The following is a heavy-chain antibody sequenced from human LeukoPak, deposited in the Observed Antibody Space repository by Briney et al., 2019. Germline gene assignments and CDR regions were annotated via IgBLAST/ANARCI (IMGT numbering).Heavy chain of an antibody. J-gene: IGHJ6*03. CDR3: ANIDYYSSSSSFMDV. D-gene: IGHD6-6*01. Sequence: SETLSLTCTVSGGSISSYYWSWIRQPPGKGLEWIGYIYYSGSTNYNPSPKSRVTISVDTSKNQFSLKLSSVTAADTAVYYCANIDYYSSSSSFMDVWGKGTTVTVSS. CDR1: GGSISSYY. V-gene: IGHV4-59*12. CDR2: IYYSGST.